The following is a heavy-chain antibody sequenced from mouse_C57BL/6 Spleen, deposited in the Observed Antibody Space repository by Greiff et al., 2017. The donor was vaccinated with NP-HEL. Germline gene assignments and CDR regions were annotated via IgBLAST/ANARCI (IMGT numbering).Heavy chain of an antibody. Sequence: QVQLKQSGAELVKPGASVKMSCKASGYTFTSYWITWVKQRPGQGLEWIGDIYPGSGSTNYNEKFKSKATLTVDTSSGTAYMQLSSLASEDSAVYYCARYDYYDYTWFAYWGQGTLVTVSA. V-gene: IGHV1-55*01. J-gene: IGHJ3*01. CDR3: ARYDYYDYTWFAY. CDR1: GYTFTSYW. D-gene: IGHD2-4*01. CDR2: IYPGSGST.